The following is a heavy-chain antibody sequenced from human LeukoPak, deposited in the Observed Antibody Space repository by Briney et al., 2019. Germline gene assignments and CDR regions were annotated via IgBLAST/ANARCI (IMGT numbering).Heavy chain of an antibody. Sequence: GASVKVSCKASGYTFTGYYMHWVRQAPGQGLEWMGGIIPIFGTANYAQKFQGRVTITADKSTSTAYMELSSLRSEDTAVYYCARGSGSYYDYFDYWGQGTLVTVSS. CDR2: IIPIFGTA. CDR1: GYTFTGYY. J-gene: IGHJ4*02. V-gene: IGHV1-69*06. CDR3: ARGSGSYYDYFDY. D-gene: IGHD3-10*01.